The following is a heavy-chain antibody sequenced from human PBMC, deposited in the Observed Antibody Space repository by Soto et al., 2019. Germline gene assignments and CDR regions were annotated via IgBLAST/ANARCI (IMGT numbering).Heavy chain of an antibody. D-gene: IGHD2-2*01. CDR3: ARAGGYCSSTSCPRYYYYGMDV. Sequence: QVQLVQSGAEVKKPGASVKVSCKASGYTFTSYGISWVRQAPGQGLEWMGWISAYNGNTNYAQKLQGRVTMTTDTSTSTAYMELRSLRSDDTAVYYCARAGGYCSSTSCPRYYYYGMDVWGQGTTVTVSS. CDR1: GYTFTSYG. V-gene: IGHV1-18*04. J-gene: IGHJ6*02. CDR2: ISAYNGNT.